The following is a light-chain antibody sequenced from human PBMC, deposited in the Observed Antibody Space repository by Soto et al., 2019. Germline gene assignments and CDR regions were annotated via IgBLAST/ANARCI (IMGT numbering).Light chain of an antibody. CDR2: GAS. Sequence: EIVMTQSPATLSVSPGERATLSCRASQSVSSRLAWYQHKSGQAPRLLISGASIRDTGIPDRFSGSGSGTEFTLTISSLQSEDFAVYYCQQYNNWPITFGQGTRLEIK. V-gene: IGKV3D-15*01. CDR1: QSVSSR. CDR3: QQYNNWPIT. J-gene: IGKJ5*01.